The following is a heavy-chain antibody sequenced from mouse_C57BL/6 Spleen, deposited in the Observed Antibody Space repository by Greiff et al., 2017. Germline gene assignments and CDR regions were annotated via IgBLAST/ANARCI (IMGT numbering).Heavy chain of an antibody. Sequence: QVQLQQSGAELVQPGASVKISCKASGYAFSSYWLNWVKQRPGKGLEWIGQLYPGAGDTHYNGKFKGKATLTADKSSSTAYMQLSSLTSEDSAVYFCATFYYGSSYDYWGQGTTLTVYS. CDR2: LYPGAGDT. CDR1: GYAFSSYW. CDR3: ATFYYGSSYDY. J-gene: IGHJ2*01. D-gene: IGHD1-1*01. V-gene: IGHV1-80*01.